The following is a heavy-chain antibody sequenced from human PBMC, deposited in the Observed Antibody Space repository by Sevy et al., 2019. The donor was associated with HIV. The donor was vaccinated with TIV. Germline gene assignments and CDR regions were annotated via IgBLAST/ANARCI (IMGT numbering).Heavy chain of an antibody. CDR1: GYTFTDYD. V-gene: IGHV1-8*01. CDR3: AKLASCGGDCYYFDL. CDR2: MNANSGHT. J-gene: IGHJ4*02. D-gene: IGHD2-21*02. Sequence: ASVKVSCRASGYTFTDYDITWVRQATGQGLELMGWMNANSGHTAYTQNFQGRVSTTTDTSISVAYMEFSSLRSEDTAVYYCAKLASCGGDCYYFDLWGQGTLVTVSS.